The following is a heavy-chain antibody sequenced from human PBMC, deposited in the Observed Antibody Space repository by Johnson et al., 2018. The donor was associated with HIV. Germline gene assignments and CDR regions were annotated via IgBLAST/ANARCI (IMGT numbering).Heavy chain of an antibody. D-gene: IGHD3-22*01. Sequence: QVQLVESGGGVVQPGGSLRLSCAASEFTFSNYAMHWVRQAPGKGLEWVAVISYDGSNQYYAASVKGRFTISRDNSENTLYLQMNSLRTEDTALYYCAYKDTTYYYAYFIIWGQGTVVTVSS. CDR3: AYKDTTYYYAYFII. CDR1: EFTFSNYA. V-gene: IGHV3-30-3*02. CDR2: ISYDGSNQ. J-gene: IGHJ3*02.